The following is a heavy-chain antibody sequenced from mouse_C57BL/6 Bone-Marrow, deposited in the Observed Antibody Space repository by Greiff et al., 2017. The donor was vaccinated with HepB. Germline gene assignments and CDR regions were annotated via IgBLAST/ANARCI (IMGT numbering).Heavy chain of an antibody. D-gene: IGHD1-1*01. V-gene: IGHV5-4*01. CDR3: ARDLITTVGYFDV. CDR1: GFTFSSYA. Sequence: EVNVVESGGGLVKPGGSLKLSCAASGFTFSSYAMSWVRQTPEKRLEWVATISDGGSYTYYPDNVKGRFTISRDNAKNNLYLQMSHLKSEDTAMYYCARDLITTVGYFDVWGTGTTVTVSS. J-gene: IGHJ1*03. CDR2: ISDGGSYT.